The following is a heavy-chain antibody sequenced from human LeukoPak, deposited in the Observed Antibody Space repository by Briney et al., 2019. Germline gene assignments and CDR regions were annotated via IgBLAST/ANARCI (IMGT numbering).Heavy chain of an antibody. CDR3: ARMSYCSGGSCLGFGMDV. J-gene: IGHJ6*04. V-gene: IGHV1-69*06. D-gene: IGHD2-15*01. CDR2: FFPIFGTA. CDR1: GGTFSSYA. Sequence: SVKVSCKASGGTFSSYAISWVRQAPGQGLEWMGGFFPIFGTANYAQKFQGRVTITADKSTSTAYMELSSLRSEDTAVYYCARMSYCSGGSCLGFGMDVWGKGTTVTVSS.